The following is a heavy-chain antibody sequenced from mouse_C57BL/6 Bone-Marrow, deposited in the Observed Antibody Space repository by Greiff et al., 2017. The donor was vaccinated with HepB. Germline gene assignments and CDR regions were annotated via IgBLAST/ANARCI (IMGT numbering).Heavy chain of an antibody. J-gene: IGHJ3*01. Sequence: QVQLQQPGAELVRPGTSVKLSCKASGYTLTSYWMHWVKQRPGQGLEWIGVIDPSDSYTNYNQKFKGKATLTVDTSSSTAYMQLSSLTSEDSAVYYCAIPAQARRGFAYWGQGTLVTVSA. D-gene: IGHD3-2*02. V-gene: IGHV1-59*01. CDR2: IDPSDSYT. CDR1: GYTLTSYW. CDR3: AIPAQARRGFAY.